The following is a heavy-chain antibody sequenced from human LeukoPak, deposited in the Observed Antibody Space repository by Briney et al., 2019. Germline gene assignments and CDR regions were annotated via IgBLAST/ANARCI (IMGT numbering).Heavy chain of an antibody. D-gene: IGHD2-2*01. J-gene: IGHJ5*02. CDR1: GFTFSSYS. V-gene: IGHV3-48*04. CDR2: ISSSSSTI. Sequence: GGSLRLSCAASGFTFSSYSMNWVRQAPGKGLEWVSYISSSSSTIYYADSVKGRFTISRDNSKSTLYLQMNSLRAEDTAVYYCAKDRHAPGRYCSSITCFPFDPWGQGTLVNVSS. CDR3: AKDRHAPGRYCSSITCFPFDP.